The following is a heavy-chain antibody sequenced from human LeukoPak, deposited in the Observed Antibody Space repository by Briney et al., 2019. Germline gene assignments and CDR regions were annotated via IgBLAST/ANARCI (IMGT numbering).Heavy chain of an antibody. CDR3: ARDREMATITVYFDY. V-gene: IGHV3-30*04. J-gene: IGHJ4*02. D-gene: IGHD5-24*01. CDR2: ISYDGSNK. CDR1: GFTFSSYA. Sequence: GGSLRLSCAASGFTFSSYAMHWVRQAPGKGLEWVAVISYDGSNKYYVDSVKGRFTISRDNAKNSLYLQMNSLRAEDTAVYYCARDREMATITVYFDYWGQGTLVTVSS.